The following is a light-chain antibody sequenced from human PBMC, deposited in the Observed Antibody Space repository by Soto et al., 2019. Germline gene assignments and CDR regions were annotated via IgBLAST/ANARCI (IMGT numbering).Light chain of an antibody. CDR2: DAS. CDR3: QQRSNWPIT. V-gene: IGKV3-11*01. CDR1: QSVSSY. Sequence: EIVLTQSPATLSLSPGERATLSCRASQSVSSYLAWYQQKPGQAPRLLIYDASTRATGIPARFSGSGSGTYFTLTISSQEPEDFAVYYCQQRSNWPITFGQGTRLEIK. J-gene: IGKJ5*01.